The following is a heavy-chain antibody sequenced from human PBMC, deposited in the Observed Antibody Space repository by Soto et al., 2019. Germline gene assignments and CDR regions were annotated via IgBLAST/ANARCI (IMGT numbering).Heavy chain of an antibody. CDR2: INTDGSTT. CDR3: ARGIYLKYGLDV. Sequence: EVQLVESGGGLVQPGGSLRLSCAASEFTFNNYWMHWVRQVPGKGLEWVSRINTDGSTTNYADSVMGRFTISRDNADHTVYLQMNRLRAEDTAVYYCARGIYLKYGLDVWGQGATVTVSS. J-gene: IGHJ6*02. D-gene: IGHD3-16*02. V-gene: IGHV3-74*01. CDR1: EFTFNNYW.